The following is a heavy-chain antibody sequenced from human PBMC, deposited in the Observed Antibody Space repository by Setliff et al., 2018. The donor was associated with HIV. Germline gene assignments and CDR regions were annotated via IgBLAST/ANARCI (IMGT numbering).Heavy chain of an antibody. CDR3: ASAGAWQRNALDI. D-gene: IGHD5-12*01. J-gene: IGHJ3*02. V-gene: IGHV1-46*01. CDR1: GYTFTGYY. CDR2: INPTGGST. Sequence: ASVKVSCKASGYTFTGYYMHWVRQAPGQGLEWMGVINPTGGSTRNTQKFQGRVAMTRDTSTSTVYMELSSLRSEDTAVYYCASAGAWQRNALDIWGQGTMVTVSS.